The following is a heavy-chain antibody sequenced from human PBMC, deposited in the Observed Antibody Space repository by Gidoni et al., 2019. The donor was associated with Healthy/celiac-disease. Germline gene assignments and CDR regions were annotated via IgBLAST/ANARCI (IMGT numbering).Heavy chain of an antibody. V-gene: IGHV3-30-3*01. Sequence: QVQLVESGGGVVQPGRSLRLYCAASGFTFSSYAMHWVRQAPGKGLEWVAVISYDGSNKYYADSVKGRFTISRDNSKNTLYLQMNSLRAEDTAVYYCATFRVPAATWGQGTLVTVSS. CDR1: GFTFSSYA. J-gene: IGHJ5*02. CDR3: ATFRVPAAT. D-gene: IGHD2-2*01. CDR2: ISYDGSNK.